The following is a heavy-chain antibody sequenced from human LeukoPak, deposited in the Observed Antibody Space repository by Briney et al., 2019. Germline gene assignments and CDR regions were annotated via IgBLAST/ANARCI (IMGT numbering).Heavy chain of an antibody. CDR1: GGSVSSGSYY. CDR2: IYYSGST. D-gene: IGHD1-20*01. V-gene: IGHV4-61*01. Sequence: SETLSLTCTVSGGSVSSGSYYWSWIRQPPGKGLEWIGYIYYSGSTNYNPSLKSRVTISVDTSKNQFSLKLSSVTASDTAVYCCARYDNWNLFDYWGQGTLVTVSS. CDR3: ARYDNWNLFDY. J-gene: IGHJ4*02.